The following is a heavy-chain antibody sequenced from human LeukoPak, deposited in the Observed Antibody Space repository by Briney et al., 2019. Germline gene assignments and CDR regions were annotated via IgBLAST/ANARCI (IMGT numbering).Heavy chain of an antibody. D-gene: IGHD6-19*01. CDR1: GFTFDGYG. CDR2: INWNGGST. CDR3: AKDLSSGSRRAY. J-gene: IGHJ4*02. V-gene: IGHV3-20*04. Sequence: GGSLRLSCAASGFTFDGYGMSWVRQVPGKGLEWVSGINWNGGSTGYADSVKGRFTISRDNAKNSLYLQMNSLRAEDTGVYYCAKDLSSGSRRAYWGQGTLVTVSS.